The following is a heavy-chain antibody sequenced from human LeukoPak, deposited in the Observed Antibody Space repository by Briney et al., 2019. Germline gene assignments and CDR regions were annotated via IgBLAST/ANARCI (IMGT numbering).Heavy chain of an antibody. V-gene: IGHV3-33*01. CDR3: ARDNY. J-gene: IGHJ4*02. CDR2: IWYDGSDK. CDR1: GFTFSNYG. Sequence: GRSLRLSCAASGFTFSNYGMHWVRQAPGKGLEWVAIIWYDGSDKYYADSVKGRFTFSRDNSKNTLYLQMNSLRAEDTAVYYCARDNYWGQGTLVTVSS.